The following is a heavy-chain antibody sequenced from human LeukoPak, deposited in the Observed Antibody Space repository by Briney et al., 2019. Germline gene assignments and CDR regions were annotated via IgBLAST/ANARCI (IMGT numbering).Heavy chain of an antibody. V-gene: IGHV3-30*18. CDR3: AKDLVGAEGAFDI. J-gene: IGHJ3*02. Sequence: GGSLRLSCVGSGFNFNAYGMNWVRQAPGKGLEWVAVISYDGSNKYYADSVKGRFTISRDNSKNTLYLQMNSLRAEDTAVYYCAKDLVGAEGAFDIWGQGTMVTVSS. CDR2: ISYDGSNK. D-gene: IGHD1-26*01. CDR1: GFNFNAYG.